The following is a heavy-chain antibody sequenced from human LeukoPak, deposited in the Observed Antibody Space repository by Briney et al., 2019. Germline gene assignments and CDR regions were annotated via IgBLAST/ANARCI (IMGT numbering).Heavy chain of an antibody. J-gene: IGHJ4*02. D-gene: IGHD5-12*01. CDR2: IDYTGRT. V-gene: IGHV4-31*02. CDR1: GVALKTGRYS. CDR3: VRDKVGGYGIDF. Sequence: SETLSLTCTVSGVALKTGRYSWTWIRQSPGRGLEWIGYIDYTGRTSYNSSLKSRLRLSVNTSKNQFSLILSGVTAADTAVYFCVRDKVGGYGIDFWGQGTLVSVSS.